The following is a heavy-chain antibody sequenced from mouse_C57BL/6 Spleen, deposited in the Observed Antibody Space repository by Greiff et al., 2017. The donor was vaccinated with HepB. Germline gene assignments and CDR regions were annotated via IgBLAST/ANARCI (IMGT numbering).Heavy chain of an antibody. CDR2: IWTGGGT. Sequence: VQVVESGPGLVAPSQSLSITCTVSGFSLTSYAISWVRQPPGKGLEWLGVIWTGGGTNYNSALKSRLSISKDNSKSQVFLKMNSLQTDDTARYYCARTGDYSNYGAMDYWGQGTSVTVSS. CDR1: GFSLTSYA. V-gene: IGHV2-9-1*01. J-gene: IGHJ4*01. D-gene: IGHD2-5*01. CDR3: ARTGDYSNYGAMDY.